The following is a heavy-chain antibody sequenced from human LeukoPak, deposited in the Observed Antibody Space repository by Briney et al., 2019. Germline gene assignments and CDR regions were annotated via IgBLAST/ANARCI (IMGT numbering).Heavy chain of an antibody. CDR2: IWYDGSNK. D-gene: IGHD6-19*01. V-gene: IGHV3-33*01. J-gene: IGHJ4*02. CDR1: VFIFKTYA. Sequence: PGGSLRLSCAASVFIFKTYAMHWVRQAPGKGLEWVTMIWYDGSNKYYGDSVKGRFTISRDNSKNTVYLQMNSLRVEDTAVYYCVRDPLSSGWSFDYRGQGALVTVSS. CDR3: VRDPLSSGWSFDY.